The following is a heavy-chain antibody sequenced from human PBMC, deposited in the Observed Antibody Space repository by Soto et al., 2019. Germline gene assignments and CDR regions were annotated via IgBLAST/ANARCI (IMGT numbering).Heavy chain of an antibody. CDR1: GGSVSSSSHY. CDR2: VSYSGST. Sequence: QLQLQESGPGLVRPSETLSLTCTVSGGSVSSSSHYWGWIRQPPGKGLEWIGGVSYSGSTYYNLSLKSRVPMSVDSSKSKFSFKLSSVAAADTAVYFCASGSVLVVEDAIRGDYYGMDVWGQGTTVTASS. J-gene: IGHJ6*02. D-gene: IGHD2-2*01. CDR3: ASGSVLVVEDAIRGDYYGMDV. V-gene: IGHV4-39*01.